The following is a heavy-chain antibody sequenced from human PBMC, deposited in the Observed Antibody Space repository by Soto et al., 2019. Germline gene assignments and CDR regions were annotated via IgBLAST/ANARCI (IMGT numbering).Heavy chain of an antibody. CDR1: GGSIMSSSW. CDR2: IYHAGSP. V-gene: IGHV4-4*02. CDR3: ARGSSFRGDFDI. J-gene: IGHJ3*02. Sequence: PSETLSLTCGVSGGSIMSSSWWTWVRQSPGKGLEWIGEIYHAGSPNYNPSFQSRISISLDKSNNSFSLRLTSVTAADAAIYYCARGSSFRGDFDIWGQGTTVTVS. D-gene: IGHD2-21*01.